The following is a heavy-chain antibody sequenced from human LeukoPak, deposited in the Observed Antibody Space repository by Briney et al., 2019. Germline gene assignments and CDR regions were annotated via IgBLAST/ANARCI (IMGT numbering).Heavy chain of an antibody. CDR3: ARASGIYGSGWYFDY. D-gene: IGHD6-19*01. CDR1: GFTFNNYV. Sequence: GGSLRLSCAASGFTFNNYVMSWVRQAPGKXLEWGSTISGGGYNTYYADSVKGRFTISRDDSKNTLSLQVNTLRAEDTAVYYCARASGIYGSGWYFDYWGQGTLVTVSS. J-gene: IGHJ4*02. CDR2: ISGGGYNT. V-gene: IGHV3-23*01.